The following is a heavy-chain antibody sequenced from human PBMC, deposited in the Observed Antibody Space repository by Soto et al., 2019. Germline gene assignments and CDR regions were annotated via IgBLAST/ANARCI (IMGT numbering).Heavy chain of an antibody. CDR1: GGSISNYY. D-gene: IGHD5-18*01. CDR2: IYYTGST. J-gene: IGHJ6*02. V-gene: IGHV4-59*01. CDR3: ARDSTAGIHYYYYGADV. Sequence: QVLLQESGPGLVKPSETLSLTCTVSGGSISNYYWSWIRQPPGKGLEWIGYIYYTGSTNYNPSLKSRVTSAVDTAKNQVPLKLSAVTAADAAVYYCARDSTAGIHYYYYGADVWGRGTTVTVSS.